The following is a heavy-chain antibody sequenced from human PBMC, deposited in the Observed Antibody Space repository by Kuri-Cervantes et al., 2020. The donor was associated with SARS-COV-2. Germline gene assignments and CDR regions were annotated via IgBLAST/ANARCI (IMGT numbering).Heavy chain of an antibody. D-gene: IGHD5-24*01. V-gene: IGHV3-48*03. CDR3: ARESRDAYNLGSFDL. Sequence: GGSLRLSCAASGFTFSSYEMHWVRQAPGKGLEWVSYISSSGSAIYYADSVKARFTISRDNAKNSLYLQMNSLRDEDTAVYYCARESRDAYNLGSFDLWGRGTLVTVSS. CDR2: ISSSGSAI. J-gene: IGHJ2*01. CDR1: GFTFSSYE.